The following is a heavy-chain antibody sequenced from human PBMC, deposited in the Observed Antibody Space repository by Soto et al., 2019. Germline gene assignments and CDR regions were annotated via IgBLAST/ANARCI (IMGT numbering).Heavy chain of an antibody. CDR2: ISAYNGNT. V-gene: IGHV1-18*01. CDR3: ARDRSYYFSFGDQLFDY. J-gene: IGHJ4*02. Sequence: GASMKVSCKASGYTFTSYGISWVRQAPGQGLEWKGWISAYNGNTNNAQKLQGRVTMTTDTSTSTAYMELRSLRSDDTAVYYCARDRSYYFSFGDQLFDYWGQGTLVTVSS. CDR1: GYTFTSYG. D-gene: IGHD1-26*01.